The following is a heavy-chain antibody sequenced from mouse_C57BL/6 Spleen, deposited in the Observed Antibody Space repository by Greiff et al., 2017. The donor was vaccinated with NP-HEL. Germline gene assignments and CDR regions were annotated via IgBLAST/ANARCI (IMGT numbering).Heavy chain of an antibody. J-gene: IGHJ2*01. CDR3: ARGYYGSFYYFDY. CDR2: IDPANGNT. Sequence: VQLQQSVAELVRPGASVKLSCTASGFNIKNTYMHWVKQRPEQGLEWIGMIDPANGNTKYAPKFQGKATITADTSTNTAYLQLSSLTSEDTAIYYCARGYYGSFYYFDYWGQGTTLTVSS. D-gene: IGHD1-1*01. V-gene: IGHV14-3*01. CDR1: GFNIKNTY.